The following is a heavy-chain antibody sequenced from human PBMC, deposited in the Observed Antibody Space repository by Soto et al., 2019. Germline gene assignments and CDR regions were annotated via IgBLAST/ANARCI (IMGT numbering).Heavy chain of an antibody. Sequence: SETLSLTCTVSGGSISSGGYYWSWIRQHPGKGLEWIGYIYYSGSTYYNPSLKSRVTISVDTSKNQFSLKLSSVTAADTAVYYCARSYCSSTSCKFDPWGQGTLVTVSS. CDR3: ARSYCSSTSCKFDP. CDR2: IYYSGST. CDR1: GGSISSGGYY. J-gene: IGHJ5*02. V-gene: IGHV4-31*03. D-gene: IGHD2-2*01.